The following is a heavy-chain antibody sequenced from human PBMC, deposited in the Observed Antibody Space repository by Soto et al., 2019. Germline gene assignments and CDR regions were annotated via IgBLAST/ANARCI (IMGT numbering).Heavy chain of an antibody. V-gene: IGHV1-69*01. Sequence: QVQLVQSGAEVKKPGSSVKVSCKASGGIFSTYAISWLRQAPGQGLEWMGGIIPIFGTPNYAQRFQGRVTITADESTSPAYMELSRLRSEDTAVCYCARDRDDYGSGNYYNRIDFWGQGTLVTVSS. CDR1: GGIFSTYA. CDR2: IIPIFGTP. D-gene: IGHD3-10*01. CDR3: ARDRDDYGSGNYYNRIDF. J-gene: IGHJ4*02.